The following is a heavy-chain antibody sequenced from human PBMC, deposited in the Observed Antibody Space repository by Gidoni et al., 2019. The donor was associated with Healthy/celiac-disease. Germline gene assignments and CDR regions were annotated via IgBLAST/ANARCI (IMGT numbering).Heavy chain of an antibody. CDR2: ISYDGSNK. CDR3: AKDGLRYCSGGSCYSPHDY. J-gene: IGHJ4*02. Sequence: QVQLVESGGGVVQPGRSLRLSCAASGLTFSSYGMHWVRQAPGKGLEWVAVISYDGSNKYYADSVKGRFTISRDNSKNTLYLQMNSLRAEDTAVYYCAKDGLRYCSGGSCYSPHDYWGQGTLVTVSS. V-gene: IGHV3-30*18. CDR1: GLTFSSYG. D-gene: IGHD2-15*01.